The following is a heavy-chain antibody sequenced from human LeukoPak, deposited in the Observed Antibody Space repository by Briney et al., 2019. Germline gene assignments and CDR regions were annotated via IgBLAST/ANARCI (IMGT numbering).Heavy chain of an antibody. CDR1: GLTFDDYA. CDR3: AKDPYDSSGYYPVYFDY. D-gene: IGHD3-22*01. CDR2: ISWNSGSI. J-gene: IGHJ4*02. Sequence: PGRSLRLSCAASGLTFDDYAMHWVRQAPGKGLEWVSGISWNSGSIGYADSVKGRFTISRDNAKNSLYLQMNSLRAEDTALYYCAKDPYDSSGYYPVYFDYWGQGTLVTVSS. V-gene: IGHV3-9*01.